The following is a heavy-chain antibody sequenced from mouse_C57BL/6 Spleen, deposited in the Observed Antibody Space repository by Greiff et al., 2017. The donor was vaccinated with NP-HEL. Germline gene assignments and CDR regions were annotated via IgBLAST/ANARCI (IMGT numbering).Heavy chain of an antibody. CDR3: ARHLWGPFDY. D-gene: IGHD6-1*01. V-gene: IGHV3-6*01. CDR1: GYSITSGYY. CDR2: ISYDGSN. J-gene: IGHJ2*01. Sequence: EVKLQESGPGLVKPSQSLSLTCSVTGYSITSGYYWNWIRQFPGNKLEWMGYISYDGSNNYNPSLKNRISITRDTSKNQFFLKLNSVTTEDTATYYCARHLWGPFDYWGQGTTLTVSS.